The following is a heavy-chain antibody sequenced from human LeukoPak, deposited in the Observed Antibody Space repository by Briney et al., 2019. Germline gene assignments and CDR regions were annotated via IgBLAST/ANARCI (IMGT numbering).Heavy chain of an antibody. V-gene: IGHV3-30*03. J-gene: IGHJ4*02. CDR3: VKKTTVALDY. D-gene: IGHD4-23*01. Sequence: GRSLRLSCAASGFTFGSYGMHWVRQAPGKGLEWVAVTSYDGSNKYYADSVKGRFTISRDNSKNTLYLQMSSLRTEDTAMYFCVKKTTVALDYWGQGTLVTVSS. CDR1: GFTFGSYG. CDR2: TSYDGSNK.